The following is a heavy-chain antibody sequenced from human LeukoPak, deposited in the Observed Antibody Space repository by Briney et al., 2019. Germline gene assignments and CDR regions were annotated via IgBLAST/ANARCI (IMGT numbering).Heavy chain of an antibody. V-gene: IGHV3-48*03. D-gene: IGHD6-13*01. CDR1: GFTFSSYE. Sequence: PGGSLRLSCAASGFTFSSYEMNWVRQAPGKGLEWVSYISSSGSTIYYADSVKGRFTISRDNAKNSLYLQMNSLRAEDTAVYYCARDIAAAVYFDYWGQEPWSPSPQ. J-gene: IGHJ4*01. CDR3: ARDIAAAVYFDY. CDR2: ISSSGSTI.